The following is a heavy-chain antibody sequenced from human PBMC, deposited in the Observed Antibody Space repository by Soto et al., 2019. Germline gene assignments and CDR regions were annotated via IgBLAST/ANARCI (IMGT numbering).Heavy chain of an antibody. D-gene: IGHD3-9*01. CDR3: ARGIGVRYYDILTGYYSAPNDAFDI. J-gene: IGHJ3*02. Sequence: ASVKVPCKASGYTFTSYDINWVRQATGQGLEWMGWMNPNSGNTGYAQKFQGRVTMTRNTSISTAYMELSSLRSEDTAVYYCARGIGVRYYDILTGYYSAPNDAFDIWGQGTMVTVSS. CDR1: GYTFTSYD. V-gene: IGHV1-8*01. CDR2: MNPNSGNT.